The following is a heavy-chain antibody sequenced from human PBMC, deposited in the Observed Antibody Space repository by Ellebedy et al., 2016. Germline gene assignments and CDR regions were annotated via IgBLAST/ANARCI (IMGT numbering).Heavy chain of an antibody. Sequence: GGSLRLXXAASGFTVSSNYMSWVRQAPGRGLEWVSVIYSGGSTYYADSVKGRFTISRDNSKNTLYLQMNSLRAEDTAVYYCARDRLERRGGDAFDIWGQGTMVTVSS. D-gene: IGHD1-1*01. CDR1: GFTVSSNY. CDR2: IYSGGST. J-gene: IGHJ3*02. V-gene: IGHV3-53*01. CDR3: ARDRLERRGGDAFDI.